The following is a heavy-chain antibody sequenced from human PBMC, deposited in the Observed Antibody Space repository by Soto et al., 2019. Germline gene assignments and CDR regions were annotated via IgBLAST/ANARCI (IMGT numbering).Heavy chain of an antibody. CDR2: INSDGSST. V-gene: IGHV3-74*01. CDR1: GFTFSSYW. Sequence: GGSLRLSCAASGFTFSSYWMHWVRQAPGKGLVWVSRINSDGSSTSYADSVKGRFTISRDNAKNTLYLQMNSLRAEDTVVYYVARVSTTVTTTGYDALDIWGQGTMVTVS. D-gene: IGHD4-17*01. J-gene: IGHJ3*02. CDR3: ARVSTTVTTTGYDALDI.